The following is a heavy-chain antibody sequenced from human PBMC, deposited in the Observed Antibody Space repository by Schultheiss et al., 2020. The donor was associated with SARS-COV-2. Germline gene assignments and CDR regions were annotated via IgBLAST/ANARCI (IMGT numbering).Heavy chain of an antibody. CDR1: GGSISSSSYY. CDR2: IYYSGST. V-gene: IGHV4-39*07. CDR3: ARVREDPYYYHYMDV. D-gene: IGHD1-26*01. Sequence: SETLSLTCTVSGGSISSSSYYWGWIRQPPGKGLEWIGSIYYSGSTYYNPSLKSRVTISVDTSKNQFSLKLSSVTAADTAVYYCARVREDPYYYHYMDVWGKGTTVTVSS. J-gene: IGHJ6*03.